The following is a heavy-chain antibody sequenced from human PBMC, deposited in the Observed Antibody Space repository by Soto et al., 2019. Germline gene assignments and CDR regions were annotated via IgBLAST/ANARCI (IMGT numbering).Heavy chain of an antibody. D-gene: IGHD3-16*01. CDR1: GFTFSSYW. J-gene: IGHJ6*03. CDR2: IKQDGSEK. V-gene: IGHV3-7*01. Sequence: PVGSLRLSCAASGFTFSSYWMSWVRQAPGKGLEWVANIKQDGSEKYYVDSVKGRFTISRDNAKNSLYLQMNSLRAEDTAVYYCARDLGGLNYVWDYMDVWGKGTTVTVSS. CDR3: ARDLGGLNYVWDYMDV.